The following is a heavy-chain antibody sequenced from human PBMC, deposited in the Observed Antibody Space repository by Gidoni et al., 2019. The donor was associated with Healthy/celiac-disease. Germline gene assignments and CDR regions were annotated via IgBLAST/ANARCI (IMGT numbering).Heavy chain of an antibody. CDR3: ARAVDYYDSSGIFDY. CDR2: SIPILGIA. J-gene: IGHJ4*02. Sequence: QVQLVQSGAEVKKPGSSVKVSCKASGGTFSSYAISWVRQAPGQGLEWMGRSIPILGIANYAQKFQGRVTITADKSTSTAYMELSSLRSEDTAVYYCARAVDYYDSSGIFDYWGQGTLVTVSS. CDR1: GGTFSSYA. V-gene: IGHV1-69*04. D-gene: IGHD3-22*01.